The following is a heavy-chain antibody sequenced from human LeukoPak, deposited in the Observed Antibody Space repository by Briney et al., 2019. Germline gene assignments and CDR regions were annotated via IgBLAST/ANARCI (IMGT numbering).Heavy chain of an antibody. CDR1: GFTFSSYS. V-gene: IGHV3-48*01. D-gene: IGHD3-22*01. J-gene: IGHJ4*02. CDR3: ARGVPIYYDSSGYYYS. Sequence: GGSLRLSCAASGFTFSSYSMNWVRQAPGKGLEWVSYISSSSSTIYYADSVKGRFTISRDNAKNSLYLQMNSLRAEDTAVYYCARGVPIYYDSSGYYYSWGQGTLVTVSS. CDR2: ISSSSSTI.